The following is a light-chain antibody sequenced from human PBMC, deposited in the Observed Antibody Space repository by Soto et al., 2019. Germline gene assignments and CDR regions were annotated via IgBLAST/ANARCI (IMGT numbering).Light chain of an antibody. CDR2: GAS. Sequence: EIVLTQSPGTLSLSPGESATLSCRASQSVGSSHLAWYQQKPGQTPRLFMYGASNRATGIPDRFSGSGSGKDLTLTISRLEPEEFAVYYCQHYGSSPRTFGQVTKLEIK. CDR1: QSVGSSH. J-gene: IGKJ2*01. V-gene: IGKV3-20*01. CDR3: QHYGSSPRT.